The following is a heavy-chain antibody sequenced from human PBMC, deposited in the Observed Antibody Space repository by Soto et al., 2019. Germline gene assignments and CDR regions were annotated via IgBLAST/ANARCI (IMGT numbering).Heavy chain of an antibody. CDR1: GYTFTRSG. J-gene: IGHJ4*02. CDR3: ARSLLGDYYDSDGLDN. V-gene: IGHV1-18*01. D-gene: IGHD3-22*01. CDR2: ISSYNGDT. Sequence: ASVKVSCKASGYTFTRSGISWARQAPGQGPEWMGWISSYNGDTNYAQKFQGRATITADNSTSTVYMDLSCLKSEDTAVYYCARSLLGDYYDSDGLDNWGQGTLVTVSS.